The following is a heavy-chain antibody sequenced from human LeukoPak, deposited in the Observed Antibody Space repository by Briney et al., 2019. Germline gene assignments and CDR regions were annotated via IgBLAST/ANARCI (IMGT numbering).Heavy chain of an antibody. CDR3: ARDVAAADPPYYYDYGMDV. CDR1: GFTFSSYA. CDR2: ISGSGGST. V-gene: IGHV3-23*01. Sequence: GGSLRLSCAASGFTFSSYAMSWVRQAPGKGLEWVSAISGSGGSTYYADSVKGRFTISRDNSKNTLYLQMNSLRAEDTAVYYCARDVAAADPPYYYDYGMDVWGQGTTVTVSS. J-gene: IGHJ6*02. D-gene: IGHD6-13*01.